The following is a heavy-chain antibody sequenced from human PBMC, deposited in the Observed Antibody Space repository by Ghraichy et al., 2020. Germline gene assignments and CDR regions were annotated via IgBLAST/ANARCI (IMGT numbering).Heavy chain of an antibody. Sequence: GGSLRLSCAASGFTFSNYAMSWVRQAPGKGLEWVSAISGSGAGTYYADSVKGRFPIFRDNFKSTLFLQMNSLRAEDTAIYYCAKSVVPAAIGYFYSMDVWGRGTTVTVSS. V-gene: IGHV3-23*01. CDR1: GFTFSNYA. CDR2: ISGSGAGT. CDR3: AKSVVPAAIGYFYSMDV. J-gene: IGHJ6*03. D-gene: IGHD2-2*02.